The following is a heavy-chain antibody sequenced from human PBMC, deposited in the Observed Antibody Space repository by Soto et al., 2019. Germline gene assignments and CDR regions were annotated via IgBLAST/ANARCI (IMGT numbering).Heavy chain of an antibody. Sequence: QVQLQESGPGLVKPSETLSLTCTVSGGSVSSGSYYWSWIRQPPGKGLEWIGYIYYSGSTNYNPSLKSRVTISVDTSKNQFSLKLSSVTAADAAVYYCARQDKRWLQLGYFDYWGQGTLVTVSS. V-gene: IGHV4-61*01. J-gene: IGHJ4*02. CDR3: ARQDKRWLQLGYFDY. CDR2: IYYSGST. CDR1: GGSVSSGSYY. D-gene: IGHD5-12*01.